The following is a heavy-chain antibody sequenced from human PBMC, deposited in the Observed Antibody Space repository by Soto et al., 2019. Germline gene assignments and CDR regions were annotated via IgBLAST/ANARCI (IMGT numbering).Heavy chain of an antibody. J-gene: IGHJ6*02. CDR1: GGSFSGYY. D-gene: IGHD6-13*01. CDR3: ARGYCSSWYYYCGMEG. CDR2: INHSGST. V-gene: IGHV4-34*01. Sequence: SETLSLTCAVYGGSFSGYYWSWIRQPPGKGLEWIGEINHSGSTNYNPSLKSRVTISVDTSKNQFSLKLSSVAAADTAVYYCARGYCSSWYYYCGMEGWGQGTTVTVSS.